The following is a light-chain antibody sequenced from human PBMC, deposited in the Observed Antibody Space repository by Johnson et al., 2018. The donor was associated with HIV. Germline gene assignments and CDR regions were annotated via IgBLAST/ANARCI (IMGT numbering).Light chain of an antibody. CDR2: ENN. V-gene: IGLV1-51*02. J-gene: IGLJ1*01. CDR3: GTWDSSLSAARV. Sequence: QSVLTQPPSVSAAPGQKVTISCSGSSSNIGNNYVFWYQHLPGAAPKLLIYENNKRPSGIPDRFSGSKSGTSATLGITGLQTGDEADYYCGTWDSSLSAARVFGPGTKVTVL. CDR1: SSNIGNNY.